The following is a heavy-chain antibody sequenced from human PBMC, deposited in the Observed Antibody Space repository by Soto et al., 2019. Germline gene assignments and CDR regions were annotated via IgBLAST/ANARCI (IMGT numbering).Heavy chain of an antibody. CDR3: ARLRYTAMTSSRGNYPDY. J-gene: IGHJ4*02. CDR1: GYSFTSYW. D-gene: IGHD5-18*01. Sequence: GESLKISCKGSGYSFTSYWISWVRQMPGKGLEWMGRIDPSDSYTNYSPSFQGHVTISADKSISTAYLQWSSLKASDTAMYYCARLRYTAMTSSRGNYPDYWGQGTLVTVSS. V-gene: IGHV5-10-1*01. CDR2: IDPSDSYT.